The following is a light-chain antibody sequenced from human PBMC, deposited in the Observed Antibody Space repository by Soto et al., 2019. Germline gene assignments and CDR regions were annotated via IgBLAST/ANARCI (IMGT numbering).Light chain of an antibody. CDR2: AAS. J-gene: IGKJ1*01. V-gene: IGKV1-39*01. Sequence: IQMTQSPSSLSASIGDRVTLTCRASQSISNYLNWYQQKPGKAPKLLIYAASSLQSGVPSRFSGSGSGTDFTLTISSLQPEDFATYYCQQSYSTLTWTFGQGTKVDI. CDR3: QQSYSTLTWT. CDR1: QSISNY.